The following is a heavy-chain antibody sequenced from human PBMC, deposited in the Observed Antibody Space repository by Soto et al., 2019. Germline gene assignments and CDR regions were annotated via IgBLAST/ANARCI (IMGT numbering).Heavy chain of an antibody. CDR2: INQSGGT. V-gene: IGHV4-34*01. D-gene: IGHD6-19*01. J-gene: IGHJ6*02. CDR3: ARVRVKYSSTSGGGVYKGSYGMDV. CDR1: RGSFSGYH. Sequence: KASETLSLTCALHRGSFSGYHCGWVRQPPGKGLEWIGEINQSGGTDYNTSLKSRVTISVDTSKNHFSLNLSAVTAAATALYFGARVRVKYSSTSGGGVYKGSYGMDVWGQGTTVTVSS.